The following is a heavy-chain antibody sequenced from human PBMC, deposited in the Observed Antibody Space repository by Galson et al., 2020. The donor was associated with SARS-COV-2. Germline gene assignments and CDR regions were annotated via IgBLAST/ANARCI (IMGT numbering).Heavy chain of an antibody. Sequence: SQASETLSLTCAVYGGSFSDYLWSWVRQTPGKGLEWIGAINHSGTTSYHPSLKGRVTISVDTSKNQFSLRLSSVTAADRGVYYCARGTCGIIMIVVVMTLVSSDFVFWGQVTLVTGS. CDR1: GGSFSDYL. CDR2: INHSGTT. J-gene: IGHJ4*02. V-gene: IGHV4-34*01. D-gene: IGHD3-22*01. CDR3: ARGTCGIIMIVVVMTLVSSDFVF.